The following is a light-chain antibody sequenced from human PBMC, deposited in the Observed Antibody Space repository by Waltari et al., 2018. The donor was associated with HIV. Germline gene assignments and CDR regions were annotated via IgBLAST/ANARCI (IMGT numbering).Light chain of an antibody. CDR1: QSVSSSY. V-gene: IGKV3-20*01. CDR2: GAS. J-gene: IGKJ1*01. CDR3: QQYGSSPRT. Sequence: ASQSVSSSYLAWYQQKPGQAPSLLIYGASSRATGIPDRFSGSGSGTDFTLTISRLEPEDFAVYYCQQYGSSPRTFGQGTKVEIK.